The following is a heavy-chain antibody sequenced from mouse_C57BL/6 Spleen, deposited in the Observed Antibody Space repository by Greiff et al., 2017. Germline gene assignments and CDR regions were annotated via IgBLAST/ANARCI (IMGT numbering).Heavy chain of an antibody. V-gene: IGHV1-53*01. J-gene: IGHJ4*01. CDR2: INPSNGGT. Sequence: VQLQQPGPELVKPGASVKLSCKASGYTFTSYWMRWVKQRHGQGLEWIGNINPSNGGTNYNEKLKSKATLTGDKSASTAYMQLSSLTSEDSAVYYCARVETRNYAIDYWGQGTSVTVSS. CDR3: ARVETRNYAIDY. CDR1: GYTFTSYW.